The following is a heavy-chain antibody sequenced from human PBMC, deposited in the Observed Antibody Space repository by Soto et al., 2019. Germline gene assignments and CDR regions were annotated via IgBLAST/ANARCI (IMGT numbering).Heavy chain of an antibody. CDR2: IYYSGRS. Sequence: NPSETLSLTCTVSGGSITSSSYYWGWIRQPPGKGLEWIGGIYYSGRSYYNPSLKSRVTMSVDTSKNQFSLTLNSVTAADAAVYYCARQRTTVVTQAYFDHWGQRTLVTVSS. CDR3: ARQRTTVVTQAYFDH. CDR1: GGSITSSSYY. D-gene: IGHD4-17*01. V-gene: IGHV4-39*01. J-gene: IGHJ4*02.